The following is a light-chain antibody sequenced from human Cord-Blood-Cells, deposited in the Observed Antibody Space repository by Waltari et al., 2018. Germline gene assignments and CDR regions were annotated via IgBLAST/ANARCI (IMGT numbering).Light chain of an antibody. J-gene: IGKJ3*01. CDR1: QSVSSY. CDR3: QQRSNWPFT. V-gene: IGKV3-11*01. CDR2: DAS. Sequence: EIVLTQYPATLSLSPGERATLSCRASQSVSSYLAWYQQKPGQAPRLLIYDASNRATGIPARFSGSGSGTDFTLTISSLEPEDFAVYYCQQRSNWPFTLGPGTKVDIK.